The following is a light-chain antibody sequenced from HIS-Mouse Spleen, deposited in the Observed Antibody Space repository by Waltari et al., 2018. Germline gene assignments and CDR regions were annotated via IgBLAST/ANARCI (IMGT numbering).Light chain of an antibody. Sequence: QSVLTQPPSVSGAPGQRVTISCTGSSPNIGAGYDVHWYQQLPGTAPKLPIAGNSQRPPGVPDRFSGSKSGTSASLAITGLQAEDEADYYCQSYDSSLSGPNWVFGGGTKLTVL. CDR2: GNS. J-gene: IGLJ3*02. V-gene: IGLV1-40*01. CDR1: SPNIGAGYD. CDR3: QSYDSSLSGPNWV.